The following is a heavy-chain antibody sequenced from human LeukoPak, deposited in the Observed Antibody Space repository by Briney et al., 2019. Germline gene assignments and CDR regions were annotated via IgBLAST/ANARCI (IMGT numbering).Heavy chain of an antibody. V-gene: IGHV1-69*04. J-gene: IGHJ5*02. Sequence: GASVKVSCKASGGTFSSYTISWVRQAPGQGLEWMGRIIPILGIANYAQKFQGRVTITADKSTRTAYMELSSLRSEDTAVYYCARDDPITCSSTSCYENWFDPWGQGTLVTVSS. CDR2: IIPILGIA. CDR1: GGTFSSYT. D-gene: IGHD2-2*01. CDR3: ARDDPITCSSTSCYENWFDP.